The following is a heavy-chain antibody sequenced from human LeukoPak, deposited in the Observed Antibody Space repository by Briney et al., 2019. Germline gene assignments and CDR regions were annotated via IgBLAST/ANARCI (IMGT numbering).Heavy chain of an antibody. J-gene: IGHJ4*02. CDR3: AREDYDSSGYYYGTPYYFDY. CDR1: GGTFSSYA. D-gene: IGHD3-22*01. V-gene: IGHV1-69*04. Sequence: GASVKVSCKASGGTFSSYAISWVRQAPGQGLEWMGRIIPILGIANYAQKSQGRVTITADKSTSTAYMELSSLRSEDTAVYYCAREDYDSSGYYYGTPYYFDYWGQGTLVTVSS. CDR2: IIPILGIA.